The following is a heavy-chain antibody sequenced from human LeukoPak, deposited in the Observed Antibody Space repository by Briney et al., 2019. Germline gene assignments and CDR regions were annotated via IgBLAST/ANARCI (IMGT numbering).Heavy chain of an antibody. V-gene: IGHV3-66*01. CDR2: VYMGGTT. CDR1: GFTVSTNY. Sequence: GGSLRLSCAASGFTVSTNYMNWVRQAPGKGLEWVSVVYMGGTTYYTDSVKGRFTISRDSTKNTIYLQMNNLRAEDTAVYYCARGLLRDGYTYTYSFDYWGQGALVTVSS. J-gene: IGHJ4*02. D-gene: IGHD5-18*01. CDR3: ARGLLRDGYTYTYSFDY.